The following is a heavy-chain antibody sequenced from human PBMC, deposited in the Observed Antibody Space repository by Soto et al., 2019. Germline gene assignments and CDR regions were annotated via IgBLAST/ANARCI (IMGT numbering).Heavy chain of an antibody. D-gene: IGHD3-22*01. V-gene: IGHV1-18*01. CDR1: GYTFITYG. CDR3: ARGPTDYYEKSGDYSLDY. J-gene: IGHJ4*02. CDR2: ISTYNGDT. Sequence: QVQLVQSGAEVKEPGASVKVSCKASGYTFITYGMSWVRQAPGQGLDWMGWISTYNGDTKYADRLQGRVTMTTDTTTGKAYMELRSLRADDTAVYYCARGPTDYYEKSGDYSLDYWGQGTLVTVSS.